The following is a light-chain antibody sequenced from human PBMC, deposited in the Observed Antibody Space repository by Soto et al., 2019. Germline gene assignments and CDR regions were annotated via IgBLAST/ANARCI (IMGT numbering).Light chain of an antibody. CDR1: QSVGSN. J-gene: IGKJ2*01. V-gene: IGKV3-15*01. Sequence: EIVMTQSPATLSVSPGERAYLSCRASQSVGSNLAWYQQTAGQAPRLLIYGASTRATGIPARFSGSGPGTNFTLSISSLQSEDFAVYSCQQYTNWPYTFGQGTKLEIK. CDR3: QQYTNWPYT. CDR2: GAS.